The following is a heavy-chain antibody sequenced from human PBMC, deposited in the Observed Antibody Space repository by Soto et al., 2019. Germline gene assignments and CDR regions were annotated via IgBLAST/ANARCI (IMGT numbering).Heavy chain of an antibody. CDR2: IYPGDSDT. V-gene: IGHV5-51*01. CDR1: GYSFTSYW. CDR3: ARPSLYYYDSSGYSPRNYYYGMDV. Sequence: PGESLKISCKGSGYSFTSYWIGWVRQMPWKGLEWMGIIYPGDSDTRYSPSFQGQVTISADKSISTAYLQWSSLKAPDTAMYYCARPSLYYYDSSGYSPRNYYYGMDVWGQGTTVTVSS. D-gene: IGHD3-22*01. J-gene: IGHJ6*02.